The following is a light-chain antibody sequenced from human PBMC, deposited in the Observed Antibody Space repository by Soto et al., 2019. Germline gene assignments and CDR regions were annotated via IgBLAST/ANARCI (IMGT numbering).Light chain of an antibody. CDR2: VGTGGIVG. CDR3: GADHGSGSNFVVV. Sequence: QSVLTQPPSASASLGASVTLTCTLSSGYSNYKVDWYQQRPGKGPRFVMRVGTGGIVGPKGDGIPDRFSVLGSGLNRYLAIKNIQEEDESDYLCGADHGSGSNFVVVFGGGTELAVL. J-gene: IGLJ2*01. CDR1: SGYSNYK. V-gene: IGLV9-49*01.